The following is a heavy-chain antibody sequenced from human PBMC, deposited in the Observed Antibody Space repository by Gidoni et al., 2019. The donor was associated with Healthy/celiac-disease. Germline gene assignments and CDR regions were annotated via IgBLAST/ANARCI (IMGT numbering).Heavy chain of an antibody. Sequence: EVQLVESGGGLVQPGRSLRLSCAASGFTFVDYAMHWVRQAPGKGLEWVSGISWNSGSIGYADSVKGRFTISRDNAKNSLYLQMNSLRAEDTALYYCAKDIESVFSSGNDYWGQGTLVTVSS. D-gene: IGHD6-19*01. CDR2: ISWNSGSI. J-gene: IGHJ4*02. CDR1: GFTFVDYA. V-gene: IGHV3-9*01. CDR3: AKDIESVFSSGNDY.